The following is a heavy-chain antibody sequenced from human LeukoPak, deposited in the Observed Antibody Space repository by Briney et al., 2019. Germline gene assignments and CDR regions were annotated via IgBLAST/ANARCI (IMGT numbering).Heavy chain of an antibody. V-gene: IGHV3-74*01. J-gene: IGHJ4*02. CDR1: GFTFSSLA. CDR3: ARVRIVGAMAWSHYFDY. CDR2: INSDGSST. Sequence: GGSLRLSCAASGFTFSSLAMHWVRQAPGKGLVWVSRINSDGSSTSYADSVKGRFTISRDNAKNTLYLQMNSLRAEDTAVYYCARVRIVGAMAWSHYFDYWGQGTLVTVSS. D-gene: IGHD1-26*01.